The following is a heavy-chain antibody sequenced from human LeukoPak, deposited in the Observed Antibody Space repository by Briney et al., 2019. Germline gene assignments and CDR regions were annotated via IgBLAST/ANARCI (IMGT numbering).Heavy chain of an antibody. V-gene: IGHV4-61*02. CDR1: GGSISSGSYY. CDR3: ARGSGVVVTPYNWFDP. CDR2: IYTSGST. J-gene: IGHJ5*02. D-gene: IGHD3-22*01. Sequence: PSQTLSLTCTVSGGSISSGSYYWSWIRQPAGKGLEWIGRIYTSGSTNYNPSLKSRVTISVDTSKNQFSLKLSSVTAADTAVYYCARGSGVVVTPYNWFDPWGQGTLVTVSS.